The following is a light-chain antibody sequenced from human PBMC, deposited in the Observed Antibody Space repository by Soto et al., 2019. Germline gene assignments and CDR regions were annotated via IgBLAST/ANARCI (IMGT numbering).Light chain of an antibody. CDR2: GAS. V-gene: IGKV3-15*01. CDR3: QQYSNLWT. J-gene: IGKJ1*01. Sequence: ETVMTQSPASPSLSRGERATRCCRASQSVSSNLAWYQQKPGQAPRLLIYGASTRATGIPARFSGSGSGTEFTLTISSLQSEDFAVYYCQQYSNLWTFGQGTKVDIK. CDR1: QSVSSN.